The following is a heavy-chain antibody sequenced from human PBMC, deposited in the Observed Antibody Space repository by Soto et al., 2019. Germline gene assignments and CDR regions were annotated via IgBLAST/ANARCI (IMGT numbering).Heavy chain of an antibody. J-gene: IGHJ4*02. CDR1: GGTFSSYA. D-gene: IGHD3-22*01. V-gene: IGHV1-69*01. CDR3: ARDRGYYDSSGYPY. Sequence: QVQLVQSGAEVKKPGSSVKVSCEASGGTFSSYAISWVRQAPGQGLEWMGGIIPIFGTANYAQKFQGRVTITADESTSTAYMELSSLRSEDTAVYYCARDRGYYDSSGYPYWGQGTLVTVSS. CDR2: IIPIFGTA.